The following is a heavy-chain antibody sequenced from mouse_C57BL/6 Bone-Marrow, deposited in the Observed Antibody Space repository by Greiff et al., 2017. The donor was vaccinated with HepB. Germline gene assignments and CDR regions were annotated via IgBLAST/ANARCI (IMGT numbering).Heavy chain of an antibody. CDR3: GSAYSGRFAY. J-gene: IGHJ3*01. CDR2: IDPSDSYT. CDR1: GYTFTSYW. D-gene: IGHD3-1*01. Sequence: QVQLQQPGAELVRPGTSVKLSCKASGYTFTSYWMHWVKQRPGQGLEWIGVIDPSDSYTNYNQKFKGKATLTVDTSSSTAYMQLSSLTSEDSAVYYCGSAYSGRFAYWGQGTLVTVSA. V-gene: IGHV1-59*01.